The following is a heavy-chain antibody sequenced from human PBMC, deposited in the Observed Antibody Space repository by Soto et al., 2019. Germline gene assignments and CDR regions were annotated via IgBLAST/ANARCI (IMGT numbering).Heavy chain of an antibody. CDR1: GGTFSSYA. V-gene: IGHV1-69*13. CDR3: ARVESVDTAMVRWFDP. D-gene: IGHD5-18*01. CDR2: IIPIFGTA. J-gene: IGHJ5*02. Sequence: SVKVSCKASGGTFSSYAISWVRQAPGQGLEWMGGIIPIFGTANYAQKFQGRVTITADESTSTAYMELSSLRSEDTAVYYCARVESVDTAMVRWFDPWGQGTLVTVSS.